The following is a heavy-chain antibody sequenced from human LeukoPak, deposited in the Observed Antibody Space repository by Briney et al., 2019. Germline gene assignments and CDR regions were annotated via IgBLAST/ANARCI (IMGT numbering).Heavy chain of an antibody. V-gene: IGHV3-30*18. CDR1: GFTFTTYG. CDR2: ISNGGTTQ. CDR3: AKDALLYSTSPFDY. Sequence: GGSLRLSCAASGFTFTTYGMHWVRQAPGKGLEWVAVISNGGTTQNHVESVKGRFTIPRDNSRNTVYLQMNSLRTEDTALYYCAKDALLYSTSPFDYWGQGTLVTVSS. J-gene: IGHJ4*02. D-gene: IGHD2-2*01.